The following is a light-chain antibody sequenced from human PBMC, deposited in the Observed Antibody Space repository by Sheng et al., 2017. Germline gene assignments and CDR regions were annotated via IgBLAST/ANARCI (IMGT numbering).Light chain of an antibody. J-gene: IGKJ2*03. V-gene: IGKV3-20*01. CDR3: QQYGSSPYS. CDR2: GAS. CDR1: HNVGIN. Sequence: EIVMTQSPATLSMSPGERATLSCKASHNVGINLAWYQQKPGQAPRLLIFGASTKTTGIPARFSGSGSATDFTLTISRLEPEDFAVYYCQQYGSSPYSFGQGTKLEIK.